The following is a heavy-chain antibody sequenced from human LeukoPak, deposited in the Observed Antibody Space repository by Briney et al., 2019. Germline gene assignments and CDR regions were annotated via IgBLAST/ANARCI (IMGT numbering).Heavy chain of an antibody. CDR2: IYTSGST. D-gene: IGHD3-3*01. V-gene: IGHV4-4*07. CDR3: ARDASPEYYDFWSGYYRYWYFDL. CDR1: GGSISSYY. J-gene: IGHJ2*01. Sequence: SETLSLTCTVSGGSISSYYWSWIRQPAGKGLEWIGRIYTSGSTNYNPSLKSRVTMSVDTSKNQFSLKLSSVTAADTAVYYCARDASPEYYDFWSGYYRYWYFDLWGRGTLVTVSS.